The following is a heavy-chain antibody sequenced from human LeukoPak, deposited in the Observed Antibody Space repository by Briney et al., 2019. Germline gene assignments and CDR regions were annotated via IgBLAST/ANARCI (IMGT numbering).Heavy chain of an antibody. V-gene: IGHV3-30*04. CDR3: ARDGSPWRVGATWLFDY. D-gene: IGHD1-26*01. Sequence: GGSLRLSCAASGFTFSSYAMHWVRQAPGKGLEWVAVISYDGSNKYYADSVKGRFTISRDNSKNTLYLQMNSLRAEDTAVYYCARDGSPWRVGATWLFDYWGQGTLVTVSS. CDR2: ISYDGSNK. J-gene: IGHJ4*02. CDR1: GFTFSSYA.